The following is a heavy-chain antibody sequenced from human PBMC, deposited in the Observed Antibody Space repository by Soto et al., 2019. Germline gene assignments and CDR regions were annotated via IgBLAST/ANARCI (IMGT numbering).Heavy chain of an antibody. J-gene: IGHJ4*02. D-gene: IGHD6-13*01. V-gene: IGHV2-26*01. CDR3: ARITAAADPPVFDY. CDR2: IFSNDEK. Sequence: ASGPTLVNPTETLTLTCTVSGFSLSNARMGVSWISQPPGKALEWLAHIFSNDEKSYSTSLKSRLTISKDTSKSQVVLTMTNMDPVDTATYYCARITAAADPPVFDYCGQGTLVTVSS. CDR1: GFSLSNARMG.